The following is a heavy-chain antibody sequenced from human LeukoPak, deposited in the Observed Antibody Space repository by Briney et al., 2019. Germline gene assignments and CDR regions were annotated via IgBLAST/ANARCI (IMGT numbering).Heavy chain of an antibody. D-gene: IGHD2-2*01. CDR1: GGSFSGYY. CDR2: INHSGST. Sequence: SETLSLTCAVYGGSFSGYYWSWIRQPPGKGLEWIGEINHSGSTNYNPSLKSRVTISVDTSKNQFSLKLSSVTAADTAVYYCASTRSYALQDFDYWGQGTLVTVSS. CDR3: ASTRSYALQDFDY. V-gene: IGHV4-34*01. J-gene: IGHJ4*02.